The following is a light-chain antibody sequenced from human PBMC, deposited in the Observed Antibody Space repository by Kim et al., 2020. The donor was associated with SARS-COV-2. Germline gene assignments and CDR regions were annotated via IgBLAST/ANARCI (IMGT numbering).Light chain of an antibody. CDR3: QTWDITTVV. J-gene: IGLJ2*01. CDR2: KDQ. V-gene: IGLV3-1*01. Sequence: VAPGQTATITCSGEKLDDKYVSWYRQRPGQSPVLVIYKDQRRPSGFPERFSGSSSGNTATLTISGTQPMDEADYYCQTWDITTVVFGGGTQLTVL. CDR1: KLDDKY.